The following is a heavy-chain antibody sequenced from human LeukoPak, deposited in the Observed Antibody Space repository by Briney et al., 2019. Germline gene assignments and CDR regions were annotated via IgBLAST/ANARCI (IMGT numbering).Heavy chain of an antibody. J-gene: IGHJ4*02. Sequence: AGGSLRLSCAASEFSFSNYWMTWVRQAPGKGLEWEAHINQDGSEEHYMDSVKARFTISRDNAKNSLSLQMNSLRAEDTAVYYCVRDGGVSGYDLLDYWGQGTLVTVSS. CDR1: EFSFSNYW. CDR2: INQDGSEE. CDR3: VRDGGVSGYDLLDY. D-gene: IGHD5-12*01. V-gene: IGHV3-7*01.